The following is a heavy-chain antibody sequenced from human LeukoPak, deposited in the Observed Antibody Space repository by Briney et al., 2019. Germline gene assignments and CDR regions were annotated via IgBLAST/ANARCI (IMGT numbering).Heavy chain of an antibody. Sequence: GGSLRLSCAPSGFTFSRQGMHWVRQAPGKGLEWVAIISNDGSRKYYAHSVEGRFTISRDNAKNSLYLQMSNLRAEDTAVYFCARGGGLDVWGQGATVTVSS. CDR2: ISNDGSRK. V-gene: IGHV3-30*03. J-gene: IGHJ6*02. CDR1: GFTFSRQG. D-gene: IGHD3-16*01. CDR3: ARGGGLDV.